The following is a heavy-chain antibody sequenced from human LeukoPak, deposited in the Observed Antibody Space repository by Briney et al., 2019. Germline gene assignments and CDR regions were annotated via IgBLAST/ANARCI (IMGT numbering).Heavy chain of an antibody. D-gene: IGHD3-22*01. Sequence: SETLSLTCAVYGGSFSGYYWSWIRQPPGKGLEWIGEINHSGSTNYNPSLKSRVTISVDTSKNQFSLKLSSVTAADTAVYYCAXXLKVVVSWRGLFDYWGQGTLVTVSS. CDR1: GGSFSGYY. CDR2: INHSGST. CDR3: AXXLKVVVSWRGLFDY. J-gene: IGHJ4*02. V-gene: IGHV4-34*01.